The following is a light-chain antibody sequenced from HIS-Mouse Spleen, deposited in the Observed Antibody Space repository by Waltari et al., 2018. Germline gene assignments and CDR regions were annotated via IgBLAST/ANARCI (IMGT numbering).Light chain of an antibody. CDR1: NIGSKS. Sequence: SYVLTQPPSVSVAPGKTARITCGGNNIGSKSVHWYQQKPGQAPVLAVYDDSDRPSGVPERFSGSNSGNTATLNIRRVEAEDEADYYCQVWDSSSDHVVFGGGTKLTVL. J-gene: IGLJ2*01. CDR2: DDS. V-gene: IGLV3-21*03. CDR3: QVWDSSSDHVV.